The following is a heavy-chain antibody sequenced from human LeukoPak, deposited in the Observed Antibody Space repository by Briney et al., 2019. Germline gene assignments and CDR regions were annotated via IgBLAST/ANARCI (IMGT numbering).Heavy chain of an antibody. V-gene: IGHV3-11*04. CDR2: ISSSGSTI. Sequence: PGGSLRLSCAASGFTFSDYYMSWIRQAPGKGLEWVSYISSSGSTIYYADSVKGRFIISRDNAKNSLYLQMNSLRAEDTAVYYCARVYWRIAVAGWYFDSWGQGTLVTVSS. D-gene: IGHD6-19*01. CDR3: ARVYWRIAVAGWYFDS. J-gene: IGHJ4*02. CDR1: GFTFSDYY.